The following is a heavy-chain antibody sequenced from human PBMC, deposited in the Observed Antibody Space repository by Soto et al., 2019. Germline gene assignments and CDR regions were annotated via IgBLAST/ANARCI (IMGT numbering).Heavy chain of an antibody. CDR1: GFTFSDYA. CDR3: AKGGRQWLVTSDFNY. J-gene: IGHJ4*02. Sequence: VQLVESGGGVVQPGRSLRLSCAASGFTFSDYATHWVRQAPGKGLEWVAVVSHDGRNTHYADSVKGRFTISRDSSKNTGPLEMTSLRAEDTAVYYCAKGGRQWLVTSDFNYRGQGALVTVSS. CDR2: VSHDGRNT. V-gene: IGHV3-30*18. D-gene: IGHD6-19*01.